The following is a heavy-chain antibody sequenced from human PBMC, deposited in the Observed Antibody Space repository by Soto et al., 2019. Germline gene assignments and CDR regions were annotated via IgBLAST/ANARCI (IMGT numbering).Heavy chain of an antibody. J-gene: IGHJ4*02. CDR3: ARDLSKGGYFDY. CDR2: IWRDGSKI. V-gene: IGHV3-33*01. Sequence: QLQLVESGGGVVQPGRSLRLSCAVSGFTFSDCGMHWVRQAPGTGLEWVALIWRDGSKIYYSDSVRGRFTISIDNSKSTLYLQMSSLRADDTAVYYCARDLSKGGYFDYWGQGTLVTVSS. CDR1: GFTFSDCG.